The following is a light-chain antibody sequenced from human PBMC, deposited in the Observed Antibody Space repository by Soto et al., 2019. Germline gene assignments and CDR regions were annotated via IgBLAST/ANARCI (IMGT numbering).Light chain of an antibody. J-gene: IGKJ3*01. CDR1: QSVSSTS. CDR2: GAY. V-gene: IGKV3-20*01. Sequence: EIVLTQSPGTLSLPPGERATLSCKASQSVSSTSLAWYQQKPGQAPRLLMYGAYIRATGVPDRFSGSGSATDFTLTISRLEPEDFAVYYCSQYGSFGPGTKVDIK. CDR3: SQYGS.